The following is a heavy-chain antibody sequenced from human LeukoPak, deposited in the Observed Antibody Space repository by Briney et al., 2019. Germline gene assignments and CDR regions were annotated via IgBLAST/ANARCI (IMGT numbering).Heavy chain of an antibody. CDR1: GFTFSNYW. Sequence: QPGGSLRLSCAASGFTFSNYWMHWVRQAPGKGLVWVSRIYGDGTRIAYADSVKGRFTISRDNAKSTLYLQMNGLRVEDTAVYYCARNNRDYWGQGTLVTVSS. V-gene: IGHV3-74*01. J-gene: IGHJ4*02. CDR3: ARNNRDY. D-gene: IGHD1/OR15-1a*01. CDR2: IYGDGTRI.